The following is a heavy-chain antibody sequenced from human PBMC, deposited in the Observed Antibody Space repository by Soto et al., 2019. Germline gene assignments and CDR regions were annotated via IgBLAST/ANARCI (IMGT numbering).Heavy chain of an antibody. V-gene: IGHV3-66*01. CDR3: ARDRGNHYYYYGMDV. D-gene: IGHD3-10*01. Sequence: LRLSCAASGVTVSSNYMSWVRQAPGKGLEWVSVIYSGGSTYYADSVKGRFTISRDNSKNTLYLQMNSLRAEDTAVYYCARDRGNHYYYYGMDVWGQGTTVTVSS. J-gene: IGHJ6*02. CDR1: GVTVSSNY. CDR2: IYSGGST.